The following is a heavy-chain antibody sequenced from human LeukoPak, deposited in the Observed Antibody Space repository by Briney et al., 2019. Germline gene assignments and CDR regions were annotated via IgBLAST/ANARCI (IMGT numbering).Heavy chain of an antibody. CDR1: GGTFSSYA. CDR2: IIPNFGTA. CDR3: AREESEGYDILTGYSMDV. Sequence: SVTVSCTASGGTFSSYAISWVRQAPGQGLEWMGGIIPNFGTANYAQKFQGRVTITADESTSTAYMELSSLRSEDTAVYYCAREESEGYDILTGYSMDVWGQGTTVTVSS. V-gene: IGHV1-69*13. D-gene: IGHD3-9*01. J-gene: IGHJ6*02.